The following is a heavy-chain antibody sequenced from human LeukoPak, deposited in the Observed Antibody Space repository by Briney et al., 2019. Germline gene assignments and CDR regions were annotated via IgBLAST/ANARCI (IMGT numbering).Heavy chain of an antibody. D-gene: IGHD6-13*01. V-gene: IGHV4-34*01. CDR3: ARGSQDPSSWFHLYYYYYYMDV. CDR2: ISHSGST. Sequence: SETLSLTCAVYGGSFSGYYWSWIRQPPGKGLEWIGEISHSGSTNYNPSLKSRVTISVDTSKNQFSLKLSSVTAADTAVYYCARGSQDPSSWFHLYYYYYYMDVWGKGTTVTVSS. CDR1: GGSFSGYY. J-gene: IGHJ6*03.